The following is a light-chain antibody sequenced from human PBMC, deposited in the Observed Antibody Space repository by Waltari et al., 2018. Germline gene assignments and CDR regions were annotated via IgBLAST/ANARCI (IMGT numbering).Light chain of an antibody. Sequence: EIVLTQSPGTLSLSPGEGATLSCRASQSVNSYLAWYQQKPGQAPRLLIYGASTRATGIPDRFSGSGSGTDFTLTITRLEPEDFAVYYCQQYGSSPLAFGQGTKVEIK. CDR3: QQYGSSPLA. V-gene: IGKV3-20*01. CDR2: GAS. CDR1: QSVNSY. J-gene: IGKJ1*01.